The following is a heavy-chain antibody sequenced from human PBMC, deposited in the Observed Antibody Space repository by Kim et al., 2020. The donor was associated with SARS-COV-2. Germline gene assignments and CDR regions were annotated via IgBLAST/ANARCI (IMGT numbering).Heavy chain of an antibody. D-gene: IGHD1-26*01. CDR3: VRDRLGVGSTDLDY. Sequence: GGSLRLSCVASGFTFSSYGMNWVRQAPGKGLEWVSYIYTSAAFTYYADSVKGRFTVSRNNAKNSLFLQMNRLRAEDTAIYYCVRDRLGVGSTDLDYWGQGTLVTVSS. J-gene: IGHJ4*02. V-gene: IGHV3-48*03. CDR1: GFTFSSYG. CDR2: IYTSAAFT.